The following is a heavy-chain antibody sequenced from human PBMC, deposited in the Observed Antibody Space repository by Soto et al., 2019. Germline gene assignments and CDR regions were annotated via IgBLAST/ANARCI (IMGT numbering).Heavy chain of an antibody. CDR3: ARDQLYYYDSFGRPLYGLDI. D-gene: IGHD3-22*01. CDR1: GYTFTSYD. Sequence: ASVKVSCKASGYTFTSYDINWVRQVTGQGLEWLGWMKPNTGNTGYAQKFQGRVTMTRNTSISTAYMELNSLGAEDTAVYFCARDQLYYYDSFGRPLYGLDIWGQGTMVTVSS. CDR2: MKPNTGNT. V-gene: IGHV1-8*01. J-gene: IGHJ3*02.